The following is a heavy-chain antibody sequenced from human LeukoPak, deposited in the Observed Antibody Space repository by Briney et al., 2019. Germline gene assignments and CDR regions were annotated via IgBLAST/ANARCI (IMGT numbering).Heavy chain of an antibody. CDR3: ARGGGNNWFDP. V-gene: IGHV3-21*01. CDR2: ISSSSSYI. J-gene: IGHJ5*02. Sequence: GGSLRLSCAASGFTFSSYSMNWVRQAPGKGLEWVSSISSSSSYIYYADSVKGRFTISRDNAKNSLYLQMNSLRAEDTAVYYCARGGGNNWFDPWGQGTLVTVSS. D-gene: IGHD2-15*01. CDR1: GFTFSSYS.